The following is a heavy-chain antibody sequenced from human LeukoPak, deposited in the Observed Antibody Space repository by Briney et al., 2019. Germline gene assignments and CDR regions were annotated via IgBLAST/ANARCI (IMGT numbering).Heavy chain of an antibody. Sequence: GASVKVSCKASGGTFSSYAISWVRQAPGQGLEWMGRIIPILGIANYAQKFQGRVTITADKSTSTAYMGLSSLRSEDTAVYYCARRTDTDNDYWGQGTLVTVSS. J-gene: IGHJ4*02. D-gene: IGHD5-18*01. CDR3: ARRTDTDNDY. CDR2: IIPILGIA. V-gene: IGHV1-69*04. CDR1: GGTFSSYA.